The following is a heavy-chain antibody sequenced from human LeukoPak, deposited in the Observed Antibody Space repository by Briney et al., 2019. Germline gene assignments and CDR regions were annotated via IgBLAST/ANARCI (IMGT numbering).Heavy chain of an antibody. Sequence: GRSLRLSCAASGFTFSSYGMHWVRQAPGKGLEWVAVIWYDGSNKYYADSVKGRFTISRDNSKNTLYLQMNSLRAADTAVYYCARRNYYDSSGYLIDYWGQGTLVTVSS. CDR2: IWYDGSNK. D-gene: IGHD3-22*01. CDR1: GFTFSSYG. J-gene: IGHJ4*02. CDR3: ARRNYYDSSGYLIDY. V-gene: IGHV3-33*01.